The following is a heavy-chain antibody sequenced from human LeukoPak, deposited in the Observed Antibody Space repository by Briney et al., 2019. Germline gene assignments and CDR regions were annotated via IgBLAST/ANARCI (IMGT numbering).Heavy chain of an antibody. CDR1: GFTFSSDG. CDR3: AKGITSDSYYLDY. Sequence: GGSLRLSCAASGFTFSSDGIHWVRQAPGKGLEWVAFVSNNGIDKHYGDSVQGRFSISRDNSKNTLYLEMKSLRVEDTAMYYCAKGITSDSYYLDYWGQGTLVTVSS. J-gene: IGHJ4*02. V-gene: IGHV3-30*02. D-gene: IGHD1-20*01. CDR2: VSNNGIDK.